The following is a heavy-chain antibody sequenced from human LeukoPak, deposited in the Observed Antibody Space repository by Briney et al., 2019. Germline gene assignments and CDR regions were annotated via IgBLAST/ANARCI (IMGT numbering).Heavy chain of an antibody. V-gene: IGHV3-23*01. CDR1: GFIFSSYA. CDR3: AKVATTTSPFDY. D-gene: IGHD5-12*01. CDR2: ISGSGGRT. Sequence: GGSLRLSCAASGFIFSSYAMSWVRQAPGKGLEWVSGISGSGGRTYYADSVKGRFTISRDNSKNTLYLQMSSLRAEDTAVYYCAKVATTTSPFDYWGQRTLVTVSS. J-gene: IGHJ4*02.